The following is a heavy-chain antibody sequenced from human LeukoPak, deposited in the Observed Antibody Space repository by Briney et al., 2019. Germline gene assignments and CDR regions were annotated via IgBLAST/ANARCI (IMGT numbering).Heavy chain of an antibody. CDR3: ARVFIVGGRTIFDY. CDR1: GFTFSSYW. J-gene: IGHJ4*02. CDR2: IKQDGSEK. D-gene: IGHD1-26*01. Sequence: PGGSLRLSCAASGFTFSSYWMSWVRQAPGKGLEGVANIKQDGSEKYYVDSVKGRFTISRDNVKNSLYLQMNSLRAEDTALYYCARVFIVGGRTIFDYWGQGTLVTVSS. V-gene: IGHV3-7*01.